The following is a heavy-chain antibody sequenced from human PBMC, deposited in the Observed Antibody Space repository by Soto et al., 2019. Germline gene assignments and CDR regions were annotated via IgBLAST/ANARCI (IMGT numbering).Heavy chain of an antibody. Sequence: GGSLRLSCAASGFTFSSYGMHWVRQAPGKGLEWVAVISYDGSNKYYADSVKGRFTISRDNSKNTLYLQMNSLRAEDTAVYYCAKDPEGGFWSVLRFLEWFSYYYMDVWGKGTTVTVSS. CDR3: AKDPEGGFWSVLRFLEWFSYYYMDV. J-gene: IGHJ6*03. CDR1: GFTFSSYG. CDR2: ISYDGSNK. V-gene: IGHV3-30*18. D-gene: IGHD3-3*01.